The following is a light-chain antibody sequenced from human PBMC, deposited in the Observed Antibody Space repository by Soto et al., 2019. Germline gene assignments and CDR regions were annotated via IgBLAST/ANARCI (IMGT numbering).Light chain of an antibody. V-gene: IGLV2-14*01. J-gene: IGLJ7*01. CDR3: SSYTSSRTLL. CDR1: SSDVGGYSY. CDR2: DVS. Sequence: QSALTQPASVSGSPGQPITISCTGTSSDVGGYSYVSWYQQHPGKAPKLMIYDVSNRPSGVPNRFSGSKSGNTASLTISGLQTEDEADYYCSSYTSSRTLLFGGGTQLTVL.